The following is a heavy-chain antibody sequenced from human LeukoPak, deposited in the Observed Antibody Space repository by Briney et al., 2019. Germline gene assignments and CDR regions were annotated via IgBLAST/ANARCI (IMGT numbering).Heavy chain of an antibody. J-gene: IGHJ4*02. D-gene: IGHD3-3*01. Sequence: PGGSLRLSCAASGFTFSSYAMSWVRQAPGKGLEWVSAISGSGGSTYCADSVKGRFTISRDNSKNTLYLQMNSLRAEDTAVYYCAKDPRYYDFWSGYSSEYWGQGTLVTVSS. V-gene: IGHV3-23*01. CDR2: ISGSGGST. CDR1: GFTFSSYA. CDR3: AKDPRYYDFWSGYSSEY.